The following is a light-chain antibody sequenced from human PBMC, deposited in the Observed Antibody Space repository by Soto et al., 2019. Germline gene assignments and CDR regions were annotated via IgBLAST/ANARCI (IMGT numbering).Light chain of an antibody. CDR1: QTISSW. CDR3: QQYNTYST. Sequence: DIQMTQSPSTLSASVGDRVSITCRASQTISSWLAWHQQKPGKAPKLLIYKASTLESGVPSNFSGSGSGTEFTLSISSLQPDDFATYYCQQYNTYSTFGQGTRLEIK. V-gene: IGKV1-5*03. J-gene: IGKJ5*01. CDR2: KAS.